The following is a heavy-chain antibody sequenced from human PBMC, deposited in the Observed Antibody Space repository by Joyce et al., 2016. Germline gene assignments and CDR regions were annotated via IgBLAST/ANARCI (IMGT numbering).Heavy chain of an antibody. CDR1: GSTFSTSS. Sequence: QLVESGGGVVKPGGSLRLSCEASGSTFSTSSMSWFRQAPGKGLAWVAAISDTIYYICHAGTVRGRFTVARDNAKKTLYLQMNSLRAEDSAVFYCARGGISYYYAMDVWGQGTTVTVSS. D-gene: IGHD3-16*01. CDR3: ARGGISYYYAMDV. V-gene: IGHV3-21*01. J-gene: IGHJ6*02. CDR2: ISDTIYYI.